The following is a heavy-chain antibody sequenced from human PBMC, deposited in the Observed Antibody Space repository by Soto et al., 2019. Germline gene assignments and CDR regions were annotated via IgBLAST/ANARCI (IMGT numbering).Heavy chain of an antibody. CDR3: ARAEVVVAATSYYYYYGMDV. CDR1: GGTFSSYT. Sequence: SVKVSCKASGGTFSSYTISWVRQAPGQGLEWMGRIIPILGIANYAQKFQGRVTITADKSTSTAYMELSSLRSEDTAVYYCARAEVVVAATSYYYYYGMDVWGQGTTVTVSS. CDR2: IIPILGIA. V-gene: IGHV1-69*02. J-gene: IGHJ6*02. D-gene: IGHD2-15*01.